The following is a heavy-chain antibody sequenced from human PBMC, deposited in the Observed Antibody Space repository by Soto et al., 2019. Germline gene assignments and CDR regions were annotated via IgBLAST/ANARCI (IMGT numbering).Heavy chain of an antibody. J-gene: IGHJ4*02. D-gene: IGHD1-1*01. CDR3: AHKTGTTFAFDY. CDR2: IYCDHDK. CDR1: GFSLSTSGVG. V-gene: IGHV2-5*02. Sequence: QITLKESGPTLVKPTQTLTLTCTFSGFSLSTSGVGVGWIRQPPGKALEWLALIYCDHDKRYSPTLKSSSTNTKDTSKIQVVLTMTNVDPVDTATYFCAHKTGTTFAFDYWGQGTLVTVSS.